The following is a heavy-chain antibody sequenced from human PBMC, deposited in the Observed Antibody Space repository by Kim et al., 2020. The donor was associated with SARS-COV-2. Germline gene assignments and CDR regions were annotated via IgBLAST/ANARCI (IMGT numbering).Heavy chain of an antibody. J-gene: IGHJ4*02. CDR2: ISGSGGST. CDR3: AKDRESSSHRPGDYGDYVY. CDR1: GFTFSNYA. Sequence: GGSLRRSCAASGFTFSNYAMSWVRQAPGKGLEWVSAISGSGGSTYYADSVKGRFTISRDNSKNTLYLQMNSLRAEDTAVYYCAKDRESSSHRPGDYGDYVYWGQGTLVTVSS. V-gene: IGHV3-23*01. D-gene: IGHD4-17*01.